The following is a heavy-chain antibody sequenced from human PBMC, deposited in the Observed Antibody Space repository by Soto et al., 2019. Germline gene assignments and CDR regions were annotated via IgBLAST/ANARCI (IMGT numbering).Heavy chain of an antibody. CDR2: ISSSSSYI. V-gene: IGHV3-21*01. Sequence: GGSLRLSCAASGFTFSSYSMNWVRQAPGKGLEWVSSISSSSSYIYYADSVKGRFTISRDNAKNSLYLQMNSLRAEDTAVYYCARDLNYYDNSGWFDPWGQGTLVTVSS. J-gene: IGHJ5*02. CDR1: GFTFSSYS. CDR3: ARDLNYYDNSGWFDP. D-gene: IGHD3-22*01.